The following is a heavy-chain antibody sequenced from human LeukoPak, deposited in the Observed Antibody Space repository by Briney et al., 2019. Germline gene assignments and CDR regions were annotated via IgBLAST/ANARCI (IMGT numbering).Heavy chain of an antibody. D-gene: IGHD3-22*01. Sequence: SETLSLICTVSGGSISPYYWTWIRQSPGKGLEWIGSVYYSGTTKYSPSLNSRLTISVDTSNNQVSLMLKSVTAADTAVYYCARHTYYDTHGFHLGWFDPWGQGSLVSVSS. CDR2: VYYSGTT. V-gene: IGHV4-59*08. CDR1: GGSISPYY. J-gene: IGHJ5*02. CDR3: ARHTYYDTHGFHLGWFDP.